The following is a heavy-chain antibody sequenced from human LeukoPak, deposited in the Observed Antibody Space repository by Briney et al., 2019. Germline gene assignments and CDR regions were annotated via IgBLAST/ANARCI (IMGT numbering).Heavy chain of an antibody. CDR1: GGSFSGYY. J-gene: IGHJ4*02. CDR3: ARVTRDSFDY. Sequence: SETLSLTCAVHGGSFSGYYWSWIRQPPGKGLEWIGEINHSGSTNYNPSLKSRVTISVDTSKNQFSLKLSSVTAADTAVYYCARVTRDSFDYWGQGTLVTVSS. CDR2: INHSGST. D-gene: IGHD2-21*02. V-gene: IGHV4-34*01.